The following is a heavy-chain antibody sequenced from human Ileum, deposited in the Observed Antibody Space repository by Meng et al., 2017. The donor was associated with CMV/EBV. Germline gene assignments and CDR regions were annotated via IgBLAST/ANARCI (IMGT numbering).Heavy chain of an antibody. CDR3: ARDIVVVPAAISRYYYYGMDV. CDR1: GYTFTSYG. Sequence: ASVKVSCKASGYTFTSYGIIWLRQAPGQGLEWMGWISAYNGNTNYAQKLQGRVTMTTDTSTSTAYMELRSLRSDDTAVYYCARDIVVVPAAISRYYYYGMDVWGQGTTVTVSS. V-gene: IGHV1-18*01. D-gene: IGHD2-2*02. J-gene: IGHJ6*02. CDR2: ISAYNGNT.